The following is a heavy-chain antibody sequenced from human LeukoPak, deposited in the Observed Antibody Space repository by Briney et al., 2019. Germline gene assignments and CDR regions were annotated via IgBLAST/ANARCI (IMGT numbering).Heavy chain of an antibody. J-gene: IGHJ6*02. Sequence: GGSLRLSCAASGFTFSSYAMTWVRQAPGKGLECVSGISASGGSTYYADSVTGRFSISRDNSKNTLYLQMNSLRVEDTAVYYCAKGRDILTGHNMYHYYGMDVWGQGTTVTVSS. V-gene: IGHV3-23*01. CDR3: AKGRDILTGHNMYHYYGMDV. CDR2: ISASGGST. D-gene: IGHD3-9*01. CDR1: GFTFSSYA.